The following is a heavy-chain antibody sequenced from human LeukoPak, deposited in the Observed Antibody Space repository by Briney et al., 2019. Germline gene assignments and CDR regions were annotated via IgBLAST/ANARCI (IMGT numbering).Heavy chain of an antibody. J-gene: IGHJ6*03. CDR1: GGSISSSNW. CDR2: IYHSGST. Sequence: SGTLSLTCAVSGGSISSSNWWSWVRQPPGKGLEWIGEIYHSGSTNYNPSLKSRVTISVDTSKNQFSLKLSSVTAADTAVYYCARASSRHYYYYYYMDVWGKGTTVTISS. CDR3: ARASSRHYYYYYYMDV. D-gene: IGHD6-13*01. V-gene: IGHV4-4*02.